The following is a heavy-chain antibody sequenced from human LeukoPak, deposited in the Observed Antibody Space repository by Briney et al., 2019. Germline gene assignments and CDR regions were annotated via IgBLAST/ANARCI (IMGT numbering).Heavy chain of an antibody. CDR1: GGSINPYY. D-gene: IGHD3-10*01. CDR3: AKSNGYGLVDI. V-gene: IGHV4-59*12. CDR2: IFYSGST. Sequence: PSETLSLTCTVSGGSINPYYWTWIRQPPGKGLEWIGNIFYSGSTYYSPSVKSRVTISLDTSRNQFSLKLNSVTAADTAVYYCAKSNGYGLVDIWGQGTMVTVSS. J-gene: IGHJ3*02.